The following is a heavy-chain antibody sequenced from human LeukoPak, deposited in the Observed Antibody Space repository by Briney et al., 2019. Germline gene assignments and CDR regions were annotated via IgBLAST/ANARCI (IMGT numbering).Heavy chain of an antibody. V-gene: IGHV4-30-2*01. D-gene: IGHD1-26*01. Sequence: PSETLSLTCAVSGGSISSGGYSWSWIRQPPGKGLEWIGYIYHSGSTYYNPSLKSRVTISVDRSKNQFSLKLSSVTAADTAVYYCARESGSYPAYYFDYWGQGTLVTVSS. J-gene: IGHJ4*02. CDR2: IYHSGST. CDR1: GGSISSGGYS. CDR3: ARESGSYPAYYFDY.